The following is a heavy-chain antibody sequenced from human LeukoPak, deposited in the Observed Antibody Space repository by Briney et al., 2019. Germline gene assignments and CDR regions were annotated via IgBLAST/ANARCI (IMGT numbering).Heavy chain of an antibody. Sequence: SGGSLRLSCAASGLTFSSYGMHWVRQAPGKGLEWVAVIWYDGSNKYYADSVKGRFTISRDNSKNTLYLQMNSLRAEDTAVYYCASDAGYCSGGSCYPGQFDYWGQGTLVTVSS. J-gene: IGHJ4*02. CDR2: IWYDGSNK. CDR1: GLTFSSYG. D-gene: IGHD2-15*01. V-gene: IGHV3-33*01. CDR3: ASDAGYCSGGSCYPGQFDY.